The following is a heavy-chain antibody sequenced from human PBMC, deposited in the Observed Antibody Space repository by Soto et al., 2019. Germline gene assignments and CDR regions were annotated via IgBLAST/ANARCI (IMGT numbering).Heavy chain of an antibody. D-gene: IGHD5-18*01. CDR1: GYIFTRYW. CDR2: IYPGDSDT. J-gene: IGHJ6*02. Sequence: PGESLKISCKASGYIFTRYWIGWVRQMPGKGLEWMGIIYPGDSDTRYSPSFQGQVTISADKSISTAYLQWSSLKASDTAMYYCARRNSYGYYYYGMDVWGQGTTVTVSS. V-gene: IGHV5-51*01. CDR3: ARRNSYGYYYYGMDV.